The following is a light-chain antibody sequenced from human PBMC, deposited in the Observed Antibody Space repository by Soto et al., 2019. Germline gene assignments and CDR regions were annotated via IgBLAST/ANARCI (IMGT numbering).Light chain of an antibody. CDR1: NSDVGGYNY. V-gene: IGLV2-14*01. CDR2: EVS. J-gene: IGLJ1*01. CDR3: SLYTSISTLYV. Sequence: QSVLTQPASVSGSPGQSITISCTGTNSDVGGYNYVSWYQQHPGKAPELMIYEVSHRPSGVSNRFSGSKSDNTASLTISGLQAEDEADYYCSLYTSISTLYVFGTGTKVTVL.